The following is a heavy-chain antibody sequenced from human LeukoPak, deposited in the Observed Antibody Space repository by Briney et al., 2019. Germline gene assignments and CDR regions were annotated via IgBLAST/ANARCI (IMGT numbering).Heavy chain of an antibody. J-gene: IGHJ4*02. CDR1: GGSISSRSYY. CDR2: IYYSGTT. V-gene: IGHV4-39*01. D-gene: IGHD3-22*01. Sequence: SETLSLTCTVSGGSISSRSYYWGWIRQSPGKGLEWIGTIYYSGTTYYNPSLKSRLTISLDTSKNQFSLTLSSVTAADTAVYYCARLQYYYDSNGYYSLYYFDYWGQGTVVTVSS. CDR3: ARLQYYYDSNGYYSLYYFDY.